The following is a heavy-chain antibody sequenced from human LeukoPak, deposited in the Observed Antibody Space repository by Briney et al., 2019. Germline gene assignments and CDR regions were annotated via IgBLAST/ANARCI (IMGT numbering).Heavy chain of an antibody. CDR2: ISSSSSTI. CDR3: ASYSGSYYGWGWFDP. V-gene: IGHV3-11*04. CDR1: GFTFSDYY. D-gene: IGHD1-26*01. J-gene: IGHJ5*02. Sequence: GGSLRLSCAASGFTFSDYYMSWIRQAPGKGLEWVSYISSSSSTIYYADSVKGRFTISRDNAKNSLYLQMNSLRAEDTAVYYCASYSGSYYGWGWFDPWGQGTLVTVSS.